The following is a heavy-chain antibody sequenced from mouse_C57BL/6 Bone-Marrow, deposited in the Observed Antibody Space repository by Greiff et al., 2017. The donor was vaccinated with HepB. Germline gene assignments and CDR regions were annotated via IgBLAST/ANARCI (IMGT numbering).Heavy chain of an antibody. CDR3: TTPRTYGNPDWYFDV. CDR2: IDPDNGDT. CDR1: GFTITDDY. Sequence: VQLQQSGAELVRPGASVKLSCTASGFTITDDYMHWVKQRPEQGLEWIGWIDPDNGDTEYASKFQGKATITADTSSNTAYLQLSSLTSEDTAVYYCTTPRTYGNPDWYFDVWGTGTTVTVSS. J-gene: IGHJ1*03. V-gene: IGHV14-4*01. D-gene: IGHD2-1*01.